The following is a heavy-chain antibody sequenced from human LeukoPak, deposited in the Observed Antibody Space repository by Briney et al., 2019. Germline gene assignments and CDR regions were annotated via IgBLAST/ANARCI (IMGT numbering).Heavy chain of an antibody. V-gene: IGHV1-69*13. CDR1: RGAFSSYA. Sequence: SVKVSCKASRGAFSSYAINWVRQAPGQGLEWMGGIIPIFGTANYAQKFQGRVTITADESTSTAYMELSSLRSEDTAVYYCASLGGGSTVTTYLNYWGQGTLVTVSS. CDR3: ASLGGGSTVTTYLNY. J-gene: IGHJ4*02. CDR2: IIPIFGTA. D-gene: IGHD4-17*01.